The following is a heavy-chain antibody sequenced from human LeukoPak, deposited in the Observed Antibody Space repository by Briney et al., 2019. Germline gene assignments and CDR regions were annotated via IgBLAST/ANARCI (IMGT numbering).Heavy chain of an antibody. V-gene: IGHV1-18*01. J-gene: IGHJ4*02. CDR1: GYTFTSYG. Sequence: ASVKVSCKASGYTFTSYGISWVRQAPGQGLEWMGWISAYNGNTNYAQKLQGRVTMTTDTSTSTAYMELRSLRSDDTAVYYCARVLMVASTNYFDYWGQGTLVTVSS. D-gene: IGHD2-15*01. CDR2: ISAYNGNT. CDR3: ARVLMVASTNYFDY.